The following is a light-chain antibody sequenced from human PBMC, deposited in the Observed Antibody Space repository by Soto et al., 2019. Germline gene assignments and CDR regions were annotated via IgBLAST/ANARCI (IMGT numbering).Light chain of an antibody. Sequence: AIQMTQFPSSLSASVGDRVTITCRASQDIRSDLGWYQQRPGKAPKLLIYATSSLQSGVPSRFSGSGSETEFTLTISSLQPDDFATYYCQQYNAFYTFGQGTKVDI. CDR1: QDIRSD. V-gene: IGKV1-6*01. J-gene: IGKJ2*01. CDR3: QQYNAFYT. CDR2: ATS.